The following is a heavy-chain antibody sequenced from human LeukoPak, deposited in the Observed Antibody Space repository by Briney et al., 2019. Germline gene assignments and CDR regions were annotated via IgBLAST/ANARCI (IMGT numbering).Heavy chain of an antibody. CDR2: IKEDGSEK. Sequence: GGSLRLSCVGSGFDFSRHWMNWVRQAPGKGLEWVANIKEDGSEKNYGDSVKGRFTISRDNAEKSLYLEMNSLRAEDTAVYYCARVSVPGYSYGFFDYWGQGTLVTVSS. J-gene: IGHJ4*02. V-gene: IGHV3-7*01. D-gene: IGHD5-18*01. CDR3: ARVSVPGYSYGFFDY. CDR1: GFDFSRHW.